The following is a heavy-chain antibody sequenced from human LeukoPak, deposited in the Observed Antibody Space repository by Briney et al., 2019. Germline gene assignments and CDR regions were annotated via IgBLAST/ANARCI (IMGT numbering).Heavy chain of an antibody. CDR1: GFTFSSYG. V-gene: IGHV3-30*02. CDR2: IRYDGSNK. D-gene: IGHD6-13*01. J-gene: IGHJ6*03. CDR3: AKLIGQLVRGYYYYMDV. Sequence: GGSLRLSCAASGFTFSSYGMHWVRQAPGKGLEWVAFIRYDGSNKYYADSVKGRFTISRDNSSNTLYLQMNSLRAEDTAVYYCAKLIGQLVRGYYYYMDVWGKGTTVTVSS.